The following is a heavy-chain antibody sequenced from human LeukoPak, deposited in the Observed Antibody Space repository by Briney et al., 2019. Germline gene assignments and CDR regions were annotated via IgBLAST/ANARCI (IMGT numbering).Heavy chain of an antibody. CDR2: IYHSGST. Sequence: SETLSLTCTVSGGSISSSSYYWGWIRQPPGKGLEWIGSIYHSGSTNYNPSLKSRVTISVDKSKNQFSLKLSSVTAADTAVYYCAREDPIYGGYGYWGQGTLVTVSS. CDR1: GGSISSSSYY. J-gene: IGHJ4*02. D-gene: IGHD4-17*01. V-gene: IGHV4-39*07. CDR3: AREDPIYGGYGY.